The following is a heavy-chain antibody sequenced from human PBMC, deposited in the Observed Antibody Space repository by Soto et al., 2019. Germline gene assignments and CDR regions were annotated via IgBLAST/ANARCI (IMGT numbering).Heavy chain of an antibody. CDR2: IYYSGLT. V-gene: IGHV4-61*01. CDR1: GGSVSSGRYY. J-gene: IGHJ5*01. Sequence: LSLTCTVSGGSVSSGRYYWSWIRQPPGKGLEWIGYIYYSGLTNYSPSLKSRVAISIDTSKNQFSLILSSVTAADTAVYYCVRTPTSPRRFDSWGQGTLVTVSS. CDR3: VRTPTSPRRFDS. D-gene: IGHD2-15*01.